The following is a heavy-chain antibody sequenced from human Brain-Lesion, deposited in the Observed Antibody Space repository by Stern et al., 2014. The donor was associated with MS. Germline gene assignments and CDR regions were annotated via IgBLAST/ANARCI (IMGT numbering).Heavy chain of an antibody. J-gene: IGHJ5*02. V-gene: IGHV4-39*02. CDR1: GGSVSSTSYA. Sequence: QVQLQESGPGLVKPSETLSLTCTVAGGSVSSTSYAWAWIRQPPGKGLEWIGTIYYSGNTYYSPSLKRRPTISLDTAQNHFPLHLRFVTAADTAVYYCAGEEDIRYCSGGSCTGNWFDPWGQGTLVTVSS. D-gene: IGHD2-15*01. CDR2: IYYSGNT. CDR3: AGEEDIRYCSGGSCTGNWFDP.